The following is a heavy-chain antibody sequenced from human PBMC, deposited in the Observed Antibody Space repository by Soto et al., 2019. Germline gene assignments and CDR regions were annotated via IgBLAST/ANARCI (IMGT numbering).Heavy chain of an antibody. V-gene: IGHV4-4*07. J-gene: IGHJ4*02. CDR3: ARNLDIEATGTAFDS. D-gene: IGHD3-9*01. Sequence: SETLSLTCSVSGGSISGHYWSWIRLPAGRRLQWVGRIYSSGTTNYNPSLKSRVRMSVDTDRNRFSLRLDSVTAADTAVYYCARNLDIEATGTAFDSWGWGGLVSVSS. CDR1: GGSISGHY. CDR2: IYSSGTT.